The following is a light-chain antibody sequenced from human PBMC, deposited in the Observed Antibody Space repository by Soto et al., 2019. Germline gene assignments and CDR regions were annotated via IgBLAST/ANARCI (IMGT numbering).Light chain of an antibody. V-gene: IGKV3-20*01. CDR1: QSVGSA. CDR2: GAS. J-gene: IGKJ2*02. Sequence: EIVMTQSPATLSVSPGETATLSCRASQSVGSAVAWYQHKPGQAPRLLIVGASIRATGVPGRFSGGGSGTDFTLTISRLEPEDFALYSCQQYGSAPGTFGQGTKLEIK. CDR3: QQYGSAPGT.